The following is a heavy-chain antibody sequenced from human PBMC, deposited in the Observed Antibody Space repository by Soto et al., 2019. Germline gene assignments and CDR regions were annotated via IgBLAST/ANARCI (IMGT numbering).Heavy chain of an antibody. CDR3: ATDEYFGSDINFFYYAMDV. CDR2: LYYHGST. J-gene: IGHJ6*02. D-gene: IGHD2-15*01. Sequence: QVPLQESGPGLVKPSQTLSLACTVSGGSINIGGYFWSWVRQFPGQGLEWIGHLYYHGSTYYNPSLKIRVTISRDTSKNQFSMRLTSVTAAYTAVYYGATDEYFGSDINFFYYAMDVWGQGPTVTVSS. V-gene: IGHV4-31*03. CDR1: GGSINIGGYF.